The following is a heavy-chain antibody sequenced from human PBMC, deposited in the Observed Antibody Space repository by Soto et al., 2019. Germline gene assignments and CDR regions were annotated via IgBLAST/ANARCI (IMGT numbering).Heavy chain of an antibody. V-gene: IGHV4-30-2*01. CDR1: GGSISSGGYS. J-gene: IGHJ4*02. CDR3: ASNDFWSGYFDY. D-gene: IGHD3-3*01. CDR2: IYHSGST. Sequence: PSETLSLTCAVSGGSISSGGYSWSWIRQPPGKGLEWIGYIYHSGSTYYNPSLKSRVTISVDRSKNQFSLKLSSVTAADTAVYYCASNDFWSGYFDYWGQGTLVTVSS.